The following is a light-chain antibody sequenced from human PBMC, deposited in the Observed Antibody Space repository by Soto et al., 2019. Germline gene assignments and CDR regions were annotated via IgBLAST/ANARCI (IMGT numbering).Light chain of an antibody. Sequence: AIRMTQSPSSFSASTGDRVTITCRASQGISSYLAWYQQKPGKAPKLLIYAAYTLQSGVPSRFSGSGSGTDFTLTISCLQSEDFANYYCQQYYSYPWTFGPGTQVDIK. J-gene: IGKJ1*01. CDR2: AAY. CDR1: QGISSY. CDR3: QQYYSYPWT. V-gene: IGKV1-8*01.